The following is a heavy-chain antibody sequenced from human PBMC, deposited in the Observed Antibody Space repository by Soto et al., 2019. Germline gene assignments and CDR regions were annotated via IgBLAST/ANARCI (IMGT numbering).Heavy chain of an antibody. CDR3: VRETQIVMVVFPTPGSPGAFDM. Sequence: QMQLVESGGGVVQPGRSLRLSCAASGFSFRNYNLHWVRQAPGKGLEWVAVVSHDGVNKHYAESVKGRLSIFRDSSRDKLYLQMNSLRPEDTAVYYCVRETQIVMVVFPTPGSPGAFDMWGQGTMVTVSS. D-gene: IGHD2-15*01. CDR2: VSHDGVNK. J-gene: IGHJ3*02. V-gene: IGHV3-30-3*01. CDR1: GFSFRNYN.